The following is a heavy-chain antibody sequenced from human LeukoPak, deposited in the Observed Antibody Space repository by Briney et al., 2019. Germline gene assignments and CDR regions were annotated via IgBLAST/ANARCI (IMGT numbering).Heavy chain of an antibody. CDR1: GGTFSSYA. V-gene: IGHV1-69*04. D-gene: IGHD3-10*01. CDR3: ARSRADYYDSGDY. CDR2: IIPILGLA. Sequence: SVKVSCKASGGTFSSYAISWVRQAPGQGVEWRGRIIPILGLANYAQKFQGRVTITADKSTSTAYMEMSSLRSEDKAVYECARSRADYYDSGDYWGQGTLVTVSS. J-gene: IGHJ4*02.